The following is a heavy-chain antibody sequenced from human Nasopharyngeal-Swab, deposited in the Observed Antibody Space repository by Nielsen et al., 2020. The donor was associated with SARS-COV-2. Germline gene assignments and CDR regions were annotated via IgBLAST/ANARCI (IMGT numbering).Heavy chain of an antibody. D-gene: IGHD3-3*01. Sequence: SETLSLTCTVSGGSISNYYWSWIRQPPGKRPQWIGYIYQSDIYSSGTTYYNPSLKSRVTISLDTSKNQFSLKLNSLTAADTAVYFCARAIKIFGAVVGSFDPWGQGTLVTVSS. V-gene: IGHV4-59*12. CDR3: ARAIKIFGAVVGSFDP. CDR2: IYQSDIYSSGTT. J-gene: IGHJ5*02. CDR1: GGSISNYY.